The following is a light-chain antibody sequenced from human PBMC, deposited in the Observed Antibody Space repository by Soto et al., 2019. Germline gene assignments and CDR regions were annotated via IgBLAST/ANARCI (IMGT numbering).Light chain of an antibody. CDR3: RSYAASNNGV. CDR2: EVN. V-gene: IGLV2-8*01. CDR1: SSDLGGYNY. Sequence: QSALTQPPSASGAPGQSVTISCAGTSSDLGGYNYVSWYQQHPGKAPKLMIYEVNKRPSGVPDRLSGSKSGNTASLTVSGIQREDEADYYCRSYAASNNGVFGEGTNLTVL. J-gene: IGLJ3*02.